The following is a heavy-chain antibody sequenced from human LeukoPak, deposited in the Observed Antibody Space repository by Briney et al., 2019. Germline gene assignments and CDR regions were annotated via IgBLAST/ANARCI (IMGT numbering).Heavy chain of an antibody. CDR1: GFTFDDYA. CDR3: AKEDY. V-gene: IGHV3-9*01. J-gene: IGHJ4*02. Sequence: GGSLRLSCAASGFTFDDYAMHWVRQAPGKGLEWVSGISWNSGSIGYADSVKGRFAISRDNAKNSLYLQMNSLRAEDTALYYCAKEDYWGQGTLVTVSS. CDR2: ISWNSGSI.